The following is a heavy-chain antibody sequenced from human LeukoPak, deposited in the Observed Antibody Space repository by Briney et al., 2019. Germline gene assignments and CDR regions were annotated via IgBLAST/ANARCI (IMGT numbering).Heavy chain of an antibody. CDR2: ISSSSSYI. CDR1: GFTFSSYE. Sequence: GGSLRLSCAASGFTFSSYEMNWVRQAPGKGLEWVSSISSSSSYIYYADSVKGRFTISRDNAKNSLYLQMNSLRAEDTAVYYCARDQGITIFGVVNAFDYWGQGTLVTVSS. CDR3: ARDQGITIFGVVNAFDY. D-gene: IGHD3-3*01. J-gene: IGHJ4*02. V-gene: IGHV3-21*01.